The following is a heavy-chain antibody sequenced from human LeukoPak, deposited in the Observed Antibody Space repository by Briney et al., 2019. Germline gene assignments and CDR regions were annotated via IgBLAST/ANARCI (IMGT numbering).Heavy chain of an antibody. D-gene: IGHD2-2*01. V-gene: IGHV1-18*01. CDR2: ISAYNGNT. CDR3: ARDYCSSTSCYVAFDP. Sequence: GASVEVSCKASGYTFTSYGISWVRQAPGQGLEWMGWISAYNGNTNYAQKLQGRVTMTTDTSTSTAYMELRSLRSDDTAVYYCARDYCSSTSCYVAFDPWGQGTLVTVSS. J-gene: IGHJ5*02. CDR1: GYTFTSYG.